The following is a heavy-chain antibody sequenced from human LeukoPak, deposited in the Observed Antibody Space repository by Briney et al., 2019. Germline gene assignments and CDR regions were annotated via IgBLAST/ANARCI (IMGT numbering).Heavy chain of an antibody. CDR2: ISYDGSNK. CDR3: ATSPGIAVAGTYDY. J-gene: IGHJ4*02. V-gene: IGHV3-30*03. Sequence: GGSLRLSCAASGFTFSSYGMHWVRQAPGKGLERVAVISYDGSNKYYADSVKGRFTISRDNSKNTLYLQMNSLRAEDTAVYYCATSPGIAVAGTYDYWGQGTLVTVSS. D-gene: IGHD6-19*01. CDR1: GFTFSSYG.